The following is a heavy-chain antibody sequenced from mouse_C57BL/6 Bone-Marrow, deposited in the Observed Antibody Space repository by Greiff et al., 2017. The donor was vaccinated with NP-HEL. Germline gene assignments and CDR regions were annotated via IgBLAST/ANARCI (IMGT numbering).Heavy chain of an antibody. CDR1: GFTFTDYY. V-gene: IGHV7-3*01. Sequence: VQLKESGGGLVQPGGSLSLSCAASGFTFTDYYMSWVRQPPGKALEWLGFIRNKANGYTTEYSASVKGRFTISRDNSQSILYLQMNALRAEDSATYYCARSNYYYGSSYFDYWGQGTTLTVSS. J-gene: IGHJ2*01. D-gene: IGHD1-1*01. CDR2: IRNKANGYTT. CDR3: ARSNYYYGSSYFDY.